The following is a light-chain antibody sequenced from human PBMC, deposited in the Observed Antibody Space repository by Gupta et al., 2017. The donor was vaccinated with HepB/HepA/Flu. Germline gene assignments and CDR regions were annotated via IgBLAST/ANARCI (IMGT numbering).Light chain of an antibody. J-gene: IGLJ2*01. V-gene: IGLV2-14*03. CDR1: SSDVGASDC. Sequence: QSALSQPASVSGSPGQSIPISCPGTSSDVGASDCVSWYQQHPGKAPKLIIYDVSHRPPGFSYRFSASKFGSTASLTISGLQPEDEATYYCSSYISSHSLVIFGEGTKVTVL. CDR3: SSYISSHSLVI. CDR2: DVS.